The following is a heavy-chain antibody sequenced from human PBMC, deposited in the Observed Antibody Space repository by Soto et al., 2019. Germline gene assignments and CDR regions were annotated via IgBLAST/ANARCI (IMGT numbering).Heavy chain of an antibody. CDR1: GGSIIRYY. J-gene: IGHJ4*02. V-gene: IGHV4-59*01. D-gene: IGHD3-10*01. CDR2: IYYSGST. CDR3: AREPIYYGSGSAPFDY. Sequence: SETLSLTCTVPGGSIIRYYWSWSRQPPGKGLEWIGYIYYSGSTNYNPSLKSRVTISVDTSKNQFSLKLSSVTAADTAVYYCAREPIYYGSGSAPFDYWGQGTLVTVSS.